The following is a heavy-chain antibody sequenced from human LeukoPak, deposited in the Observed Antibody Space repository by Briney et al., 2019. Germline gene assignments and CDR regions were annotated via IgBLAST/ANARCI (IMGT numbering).Heavy chain of an antibody. CDR2: IYYSGSA. D-gene: IGHD3-10*01. CDR3: ARGFGNWGLSWFDP. J-gene: IGHJ5*02. CDR1: GGSVSSGSYY. V-gene: IGHV4-61*01. Sequence: SETLSLTCTVSGGSVSSGSYYWSWIRQPPGKGLEWIGYIYYSGSAKYNPSLKSRVTISVDTSKNQFSLKLTSVTAADTAVYYCARGFGNWGLSWFDPWGQGTLVTVSS.